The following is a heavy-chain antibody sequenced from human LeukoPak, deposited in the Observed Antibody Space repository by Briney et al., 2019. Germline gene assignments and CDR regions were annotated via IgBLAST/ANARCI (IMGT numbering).Heavy chain of an antibody. CDR2: ISSSSSYI. D-gene: IGHD7-27*01. Sequence: PGGSLRLSCAASGYTFSTYNMNWVRQAPGKGLEWVSSISSSSSYIYYADSVKGRFTISRDNAKNSLYLQMNSLRAEGTAVYYCASSNWGFDYWGQGTLVTVSS. CDR1: GYTFSTYN. J-gene: IGHJ4*02. V-gene: IGHV3-21*01. CDR3: ASSNWGFDY.